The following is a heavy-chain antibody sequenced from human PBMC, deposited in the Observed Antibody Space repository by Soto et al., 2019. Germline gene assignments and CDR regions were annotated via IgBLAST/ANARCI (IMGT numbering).Heavy chain of an antibody. V-gene: IGHV3-7*01. CDR3: ARVDIVVVPAAYYYYYYYYMDV. CDR1: GFTFSSYW. Sequence: EVLLVESGGGLVQPGGSLRLSCAASGFTFSSYWMSWVRQAPGKGLEWVANIKQDGSEKYYVDSVKGRFTISRDNAKNSLYLQMNSLRAEDTAVYYCARVDIVVVPAAYYYYYYYYMDVWGKGTTVTVSS. CDR2: IKQDGSEK. J-gene: IGHJ6*03. D-gene: IGHD2-2*01.